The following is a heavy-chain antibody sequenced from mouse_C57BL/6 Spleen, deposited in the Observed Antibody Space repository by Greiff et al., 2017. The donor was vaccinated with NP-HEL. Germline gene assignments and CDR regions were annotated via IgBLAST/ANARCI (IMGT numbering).Heavy chain of an antibody. CDR2: IDPETGGT. D-gene: IGHD3-2*02. CDR3: TRVLYSSGYTWFAY. CDR1: GYTFTDYE. Sequence: VKLLESGAELVRPGASVTLSCKASGYTFTDYEMHWVKQTPVHGLEWIGAIDPETGGTASNQKFKGKAILTADKSSSTAYMELRSLTSEDSAVYYCTRVLYSSGYTWFAYWGQGTLVTVSA. V-gene: IGHV1-15*01. J-gene: IGHJ3*01.